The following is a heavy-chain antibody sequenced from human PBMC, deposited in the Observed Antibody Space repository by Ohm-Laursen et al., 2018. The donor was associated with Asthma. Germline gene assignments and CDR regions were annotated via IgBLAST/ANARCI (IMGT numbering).Heavy chain of an antibody. CDR3: AKGPPGTMIVVVASYWYFDL. J-gene: IGHJ2*01. CDR1: GFTFSSYA. CDR2: ISGSGVST. D-gene: IGHD3-22*01. V-gene: IGHV3-23*01. Sequence: SLRLSCTASGFTFSSYAMSWVRQAPGKGLEWVSAISGSGVSTYYADSVKGRFTISRDNSKNTLYLQMNSLRAEDTAVYYCAKGPPGTMIVVVASYWYFDLWGRGTLVTVSS.